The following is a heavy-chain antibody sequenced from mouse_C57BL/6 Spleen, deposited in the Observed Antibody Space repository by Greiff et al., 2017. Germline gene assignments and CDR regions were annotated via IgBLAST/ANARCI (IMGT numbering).Heavy chain of an antibody. Sequence: VQLQQSGPELVKPGASVKISCKASGYTFTDYYMNWVKQSHGKSLEWIGDINPNNGGTSYNQKFKGKATLTVDKSSSTAYMELRSLTSEDSAVYYCAREDHYYGSSGGAMDYWGQGTSVTVSS. CDR1: GYTFTDYY. D-gene: IGHD1-1*01. CDR3: AREDHYYGSSGGAMDY. V-gene: IGHV1-26*01. CDR2: INPNNGGT. J-gene: IGHJ4*01.